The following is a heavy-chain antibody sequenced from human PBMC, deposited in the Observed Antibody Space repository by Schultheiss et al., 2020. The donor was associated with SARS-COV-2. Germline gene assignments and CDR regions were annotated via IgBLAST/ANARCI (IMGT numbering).Heavy chain of an antibody. J-gene: IGHJ4*02. D-gene: IGHD3-3*01. V-gene: IGHV3-30*04. CDR3: AKLTIFGVVRSGAEIDY. Sequence: GESLKISCAASGFTFSSYAMHWVRQAPGKGLEWVAVISYDGSNKYYADSVKGRFTISIDNSKNTLYLQMNSLRAEDTAVYYCAKLTIFGVVRSGAEIDYWGQGTLVTVSS. CDR2: ISYDGSNK. CDR1: GFTFSSYA.